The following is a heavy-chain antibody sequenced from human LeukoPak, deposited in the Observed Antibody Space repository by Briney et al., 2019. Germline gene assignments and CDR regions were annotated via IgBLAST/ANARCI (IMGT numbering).Heavy chain of an antibody. CDR1: GFTFSSYG. Sequence: GGSLRLSCAASGFTFSSYGMHWVRQAPGEGLEWVAVIWYDGSNKYYADSVKGRFTISRDNSKNTLYLQMNSLRAEDTAVYYCATDRGSSGWYYFDYWGQGTLVTVSS. D-gene: IGHD6-19*01. J-gene: IGHJ4*02. V-gene: IGHV3-33*01. CDR3: ATDRGSSGWYYFDY. CDR2: IWYDGSNK.